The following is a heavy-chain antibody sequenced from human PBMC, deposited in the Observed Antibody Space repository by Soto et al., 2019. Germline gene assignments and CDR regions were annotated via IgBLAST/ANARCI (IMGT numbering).Heavy chain of an antibody. CDR1: GFTFSSYG. V-gene: IGHV3-33*01. J-gene: IGHJ6*03. Sequence: QVQLVESGGGVVQPGRSLRLSCAASGFTFSSYGMHWVRQAPGKGLEWVAVIWYDGSNKYYADSVKGRFTISRDNSKNTLYLQMNSLRAEDTAVYYCARDWRNYDFWSGSKPLWVYYYYYMDVWGKGTTVTVSS. CDR3: ARDWRNYDFWSGSKPLWVYYYYYMDV. D-gene: IGHD3-3*01. CDR2: IWYDGSNK.